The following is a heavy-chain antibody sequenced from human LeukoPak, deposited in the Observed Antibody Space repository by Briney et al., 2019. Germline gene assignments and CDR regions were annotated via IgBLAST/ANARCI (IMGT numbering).Heavy chain of an antibody. CDR3: AREYSSGWTSDY. D-gene: IGHD6-19*01. CDR2: INSDGSST. J-gene: IGHJ4*02. CDR1: GFTFSDYW. Sequence: PGGSLRLSCAASGFTFSDYWMHWVRQAPGKGLVWVSRINSDGSSTTYADSVKGRFTISRDNAKSTLSLQMNSLRAEDTAVYYCAREYSSGWTSDYWGQGTLVTVSS. V-gene: IGHV3-74*01.